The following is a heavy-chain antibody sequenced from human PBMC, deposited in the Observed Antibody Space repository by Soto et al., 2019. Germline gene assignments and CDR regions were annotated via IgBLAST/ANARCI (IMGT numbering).Heavy chain of an antibody. CDR3: VRKTFYDRNGCYNN. V-gene: IGHV3-23*01. D-gene: IGHD3-22*01. CDR1: GFTFSNHA. CDR2: ISTSGGST. J-gene: IGHJ4*02. Sequence: PGGSLRLSCAASGFTFSNHAMTWVRQTPGKGLEWVSGISTSGGSTYYADSVKGRFTISRDNSKNTVYLQMNSLRAEDTAIYYCVRKTFYDRNGCYNNWGQGTLVTVSS.